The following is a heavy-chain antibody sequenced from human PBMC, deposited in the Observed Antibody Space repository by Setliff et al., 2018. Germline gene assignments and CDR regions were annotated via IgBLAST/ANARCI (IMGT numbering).Heavy chain of an antibody. CDR3: ARSESCGSTHCSPYDY. CDR1: GFTFDDYA. Sequence: GGSLRLSCAASGFTFDDYAMHWVRQAPGKGLEWVSGISWNSGSIGYADSVKGRFTISRDNAENSLYLQMNSLRAEDTAVYYCARSESCGSTHCSPYDYWGQGTLVTVSS. V-gene: IGHV3-9*01. J-gene: IGHJ4*02. D-gene: IGHD2-2*01. CDR2: ISWNSGSI.